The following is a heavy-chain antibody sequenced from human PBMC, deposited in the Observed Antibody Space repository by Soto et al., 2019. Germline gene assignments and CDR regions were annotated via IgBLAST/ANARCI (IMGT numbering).Heavy chain of an antibody. CDR2: IKQDGSEK. D-gene: IGHD3-16*01. CDR3: AYTTTLNGN. CDR1: GFTFSQYW. J-gene: IGHJ4*02. V-gene: IGHV3-7*01. Sequence: EVQLGESGGGLVQPGGSLRLSCAGSGFTFSQYWMNWVRQAPGKGLEWVANIKQDGSEKHYVDSVKGRFTISRDNAKSSMFLQMNSLRAEDTAVYYCAYTTTLNGNWGQGTLVTVSS.